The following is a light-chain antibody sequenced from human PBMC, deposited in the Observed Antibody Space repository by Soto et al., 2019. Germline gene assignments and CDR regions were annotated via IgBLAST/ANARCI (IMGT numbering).Light chain of an antibody. CDR2: DVT. Sequence: QSALTQPASVSGSPGQSITISCTGTSSDVGAYNYVSWYQQYPGRAPKLMIYDVTNRPSGVSNRFSGSKSGNTASLTISGLQAEDEADSYCSSYTASSTRVFGTGTKLTVL. V-gene: IGLV2-14*03. J-gene: IGLJ1*01. CDR3: SSYTASSTRV. CDR1: SSDVGAYNY.